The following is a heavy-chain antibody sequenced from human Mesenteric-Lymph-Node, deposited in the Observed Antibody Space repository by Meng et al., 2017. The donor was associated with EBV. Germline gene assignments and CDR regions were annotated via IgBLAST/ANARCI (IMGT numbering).Heavy chain of an antibody. Sequence: QVQLVQSGAEVKKPGASGKVSCKASAYSYSGYYLHWVRQAPGQGLEWMGRINPRSGATSYAEKFQGRLAMTGDTSVSTAYMELASLRSDDTAVYFCSHTDYFDNTGHHWGQGTLVTVSS. CDR3: SHTDYFDNTGHH. V-gene: IGHV1-2*06. CDR1: AYSYSGYY. CDR2: INPRSGAT. J-gene: IGHJ4*02. D-gene: IGHD3-22*01.